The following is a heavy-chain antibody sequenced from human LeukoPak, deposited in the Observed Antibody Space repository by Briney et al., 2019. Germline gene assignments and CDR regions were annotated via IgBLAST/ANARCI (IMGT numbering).Heavy chain of an antibody. Sequence: GRSLRLSCAASGFTFDDYAMHWVRQAPGKGLEWVSGISWNSGSIGYADSVKGRFTISRGNAKNSLYLQMNGLRAEDTALYYCAKDVGRFGELYDYWGQGTLVTVSS. V-gene: IGHV3-9*01. J-gene: IGHJ4*02. D-gene: IGHD3-10*01. CDR1: GFTFDDYA. CDR2: ISWNSGSI. CDR3: AKDVGRFGELYDY.